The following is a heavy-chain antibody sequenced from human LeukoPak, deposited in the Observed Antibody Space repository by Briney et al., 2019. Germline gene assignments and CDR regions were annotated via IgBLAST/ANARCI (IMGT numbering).Heavy chain of an antibody. J-gene: IGHJ4*02. CDR3: ARAPTNPPYYSDC. Sequence: SQTLSLTCAVSGGSISSGGYSWSWIRQPPGKGLEWIGYISDSGSTYYNPSLKSRVTISVDRYKNQFSLKLSSVTAADTAVYSCARAPTNPPYYSDCWGQGTLVTVSS. V-gene: IGHV4-30-2*01. CDR1: GGSISSGGYS. CDR2: ISDSGST.